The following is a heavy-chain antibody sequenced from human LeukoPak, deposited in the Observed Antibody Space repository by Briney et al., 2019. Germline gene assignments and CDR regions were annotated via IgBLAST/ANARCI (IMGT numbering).Heavy chain of an antibody. CDR2: ISSSSSYI. CDR3: ARDRGGTHHCGGDCYSVHFFTY. V-gene: IGHV3-21*01. Sequence: GGSLRLSCAASGFTFSDYSMNWVRQAPGKGLEWVSSISSSSSYIYYADSVKGRFTISRDNAKNSLYLQMNSLRAEDTAVYYCARDRGGTHHCGGDCYSVHFFTYWGQGTLVTVSS. D-gene: IGHD2-21*01. J-gene: IGHJ4*02. CDR1: GFTFSDYS.